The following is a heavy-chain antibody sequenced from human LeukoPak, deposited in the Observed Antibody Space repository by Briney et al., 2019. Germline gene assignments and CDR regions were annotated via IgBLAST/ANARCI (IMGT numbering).Heavy chain of an antibody. J-gene: IGHJ4*02. Sequence: GESLRLSCAASGFTFDDYSRHWVRQAPGKGLEWVSGISWNSGSIGYADSVKGRFTISRDNHKHALYLQMNSLRAEDRAVYYCARASTSGYGRNQSDYWGQGPRVSVS. CDR3: ARASTSGYGRNQSDY. D-gene: IGHD4-23*01. CDR1: GFTFDDYS. CDR2: ISWNSGSI. V-gene: IGHV3-9*01.